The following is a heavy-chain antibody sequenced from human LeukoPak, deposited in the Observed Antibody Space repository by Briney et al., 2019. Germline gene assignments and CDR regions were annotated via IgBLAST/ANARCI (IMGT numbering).Heavy chain of an antibody. V-gene: IGHV4-34*01. J-gene: IGHJ4*02. CDR3: ARGVIGTTTLQDF. CDR1: GGSFSDY. Sequence: SETLSLTCAVYGGSFSDYWNWIRQPPAKGLEWIGEVNHRGSTSYNPSLKSRVTMSVDRSKKQFFLRLTSVTAADTAVYYCARGVIGTTTLQDFWGQGTLVTVSS. CDR2: VNHRGST. D-gene: IGHD1-20*01.